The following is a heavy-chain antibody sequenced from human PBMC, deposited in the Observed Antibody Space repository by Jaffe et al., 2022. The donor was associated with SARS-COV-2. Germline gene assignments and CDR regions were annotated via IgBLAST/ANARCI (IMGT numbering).Heavy chain of an antibody. D-gene: IGHD3-3*01. CDR3: ARDEWSGYYTEGEDYYYGMDV. V-gene: IGHV3-7*01. Sequence: EVQLVESGGGLVQPGGSLRLSCAASGFTFSSYWMSWVRQAPGKGLEWVANIKQDGSEKYYVDSVKGRFTISRDNAKNSLYLQMNSLRAEDTAVYYCARDEWSGYYTEGEDYYYGMDVWGQGTTVTVSS. J-gene: IGHJ6*02. CDR1: GFTFSSYW. CDR2: IKQDGSEK.